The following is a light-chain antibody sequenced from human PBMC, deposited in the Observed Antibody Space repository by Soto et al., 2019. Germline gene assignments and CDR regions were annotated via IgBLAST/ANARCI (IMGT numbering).Light chain of an antibody. V-gene: IGLV2-14*01. Sequence: QSALTQPASVSGAPGQSITISCTGTSSNVGAYNYVSWYQQHPGKAPKLMIYDVSNRPSGVSDRFSGSKSGNTAFLTISGLDDEEADDYYRLSFAISSTYVFGTGTKLTVL. CDR3: LSFAISSTYV. CDR1: SSNVGAYNY. CDR2: DVS. J-gene: IGLJ1*01.